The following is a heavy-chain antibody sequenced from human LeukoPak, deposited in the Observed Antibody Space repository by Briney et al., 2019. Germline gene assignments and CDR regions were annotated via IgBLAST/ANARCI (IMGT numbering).Heavy chain of an antibody. CDR1: GGSISSYY. CDR3: ARDYRPRAIAAAGTVWYFDL. D-gene: IGHD6-13*01. CDR2: IYTSGST. J-gene: IGHJ2*01. Sequence: KPSETLSLTCTVSGGSISSYYWSWIRQPAGKGLEWIGRIYTSGSTNYNPSLKSRVTMSVDTSKNQFSLKLSSVTAADTAVYYCARDYRPRAIAAAGTVWYFDLWGRGTLVTVSS. V-gene: IGHV4-4*07.